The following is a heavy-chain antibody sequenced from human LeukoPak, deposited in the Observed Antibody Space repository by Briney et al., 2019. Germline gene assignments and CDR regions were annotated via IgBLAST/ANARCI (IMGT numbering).Heavy chain of an antibody. CDR3: TRDSGGYSSSWYHYYYGMDV. J-gene: IGHJ6*02. V-gene: IGHV1-69*01. CDR2: INPIFGTA. Sequence: SVKVSCKASGGTFSSYAISWVRQAPGQGLEWMGGINPIFGTANYAQKFQGRVTITADESTSTAYMELSSLRSEDTAVYYCTRDSGGYSSSWYHYYYGMDVWGQGTTVTVSS. CDR1: GGTFSSYA. D-gene: IGHD6-13*01.